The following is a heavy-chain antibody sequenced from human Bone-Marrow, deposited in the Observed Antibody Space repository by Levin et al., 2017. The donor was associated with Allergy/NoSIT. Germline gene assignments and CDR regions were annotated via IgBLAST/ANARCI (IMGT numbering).Heavy chain of an antibody. Sequence: ASVKVSCKTSGFTFTDYYLHWVRQAPGQGLEWMGWINPNTGVTNYAQTFQGRVTMTRDTSINTAYMELTWLKSDDTAVIYCARGGSRLSDWGQGTLVTVSS. CDR3: ARGGSRLSD. J-gene: IGHJ4*02. CDR1: GFTFTDYY. V-gene: IGHV1-2*02. CDR2: INPNTGVT. D-gene: IGHD2-15*01.